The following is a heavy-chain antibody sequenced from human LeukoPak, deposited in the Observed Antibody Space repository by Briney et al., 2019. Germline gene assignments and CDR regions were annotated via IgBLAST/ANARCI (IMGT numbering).Heavy chain of an antibody. Sequence: SETLSLTCTVSGGSISSYYWSWIRQPPGEGLDWIGYIYYSGSTNYNPSLKSRVTISVDTSKNQFSLKLSSVTAADTAVYYCARNRDYYYYYMDVWGKGTTVTVSS. J-gene: IGHJ6*03. V-gene: IGHV4-59*01. CDR2: IYYSGST. CDR3: ARNRDYYYYYMDV. CDR1: GGSISSYY. D-gene: IGHD1-14*01.